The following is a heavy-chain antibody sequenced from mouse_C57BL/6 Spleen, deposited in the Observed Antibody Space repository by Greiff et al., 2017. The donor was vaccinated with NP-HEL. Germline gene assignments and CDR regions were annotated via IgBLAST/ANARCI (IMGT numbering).Heavy chain of an antibody. CDR1: GFNIKDYY. V-gene: IGHV14-2*01. CDR3: AREATVVVYYFDY. Sequence: VQLKQSGAELVKPGASVKLSCTASGFNIKDYYMHWVKQRPEQGLEWIGRIDPEDGETKYAPKFQGKATITADTSSNTAYLQLSSLTSEDTAVYYCAREATVVVYYFDYWGQGTTLTVSS. CDR2: IDPEDGET. D-gene: IGHD1-1*01. J-gene: IGHJ2*01.